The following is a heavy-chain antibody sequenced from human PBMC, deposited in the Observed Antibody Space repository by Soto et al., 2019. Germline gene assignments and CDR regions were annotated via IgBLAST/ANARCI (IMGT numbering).Heavy chain of an antibody. CDR2: THYRSKLLN. CDR1: GDSFSSNSAA. Sequence: PSQTLSLTCAISGDSFSSNSAAWNWIGQSPSRGLEWLGRTHYRSKLLNDYSVSVKGRITINPDTSKNQFSLQLNSVTPEDTAVYYFARDRGAAGGGSYFDYWGQGTRVTVSS. D-gene: IGHD2-15*01. J-gene: IGHJ4*02. CDR3: ARDRGAAGGGSYFDY. V-gene: IGHV6-1*01.